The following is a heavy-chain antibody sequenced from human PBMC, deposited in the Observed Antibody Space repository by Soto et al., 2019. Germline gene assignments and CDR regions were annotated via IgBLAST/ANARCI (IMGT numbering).Heavy chain of an antibody. Sequence: EVQLVESGGGLVKPGGSLRLSCAASGFTFSSYSMNWVRQAPGKGLEWVSSISRNSDYIYYSDSVKGRFIISRDNARTSLYLHMNSLRAEDTAVYYCARVGDYFGEFDYFDYWGQGALVTVSS. CDR2: ISRNSDYI. D-gene: IGHD3-10*01. CDR1: GFTFSSYS. V-gene: IGHV3-21*01. CDR3: ARVGDYFGEFDYFDY. J-gene: IGHJ4*02.